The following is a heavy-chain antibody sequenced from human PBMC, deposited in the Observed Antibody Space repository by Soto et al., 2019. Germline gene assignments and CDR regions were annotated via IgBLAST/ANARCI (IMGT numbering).Heavy chain of an antibody. CDR1: GFTFSNYA. V-gene: IGHV3-23*01. CDR3: AKGVLRYFDWSCIDS. J-gene: IGHJ4*02. Sequence: GGSLRLSCAASGFTFSNYAMSWVRQAPGKGLELVSAIRGSGDSTYYADSVKGRFTISRDSSKSTLYLQMNSLRAEDTAVYYCAKGVLRYFDWSCIDSWGQGTLVTVSS. D-gene: IGHD3-9*01. CDR2: IRGSGDST.